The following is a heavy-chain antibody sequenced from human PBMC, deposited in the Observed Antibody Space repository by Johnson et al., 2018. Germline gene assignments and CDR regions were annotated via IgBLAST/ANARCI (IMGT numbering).Heavy chain of an antibody. CDR1: GYTFISHD. D-gene: IGHD3-3*01. J-gene: IGHJ1*01. CDR2: MNPNSGNT. V-gene: IGHV1-8*01. CDR3: ATPISAGAEYFQH. Sequence: QVQLVQSGAEVKKPGASVKVSCKASGYTFISHDINWVRQATGQGLEWMGWMNPNSGNTGYAPKFQGRVTMTRNTSITTAYMELSSLIYDDTAVYYCATPISAGAEYFQHWGQGTLVTVSS.